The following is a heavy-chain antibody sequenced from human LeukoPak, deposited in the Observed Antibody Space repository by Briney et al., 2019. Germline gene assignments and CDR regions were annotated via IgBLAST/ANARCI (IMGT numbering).Heavy chain of an antibody. J-gene: IGHJ4*02. D-gene: IGHD3-22*01. CDR1: GFTFSSSI. Sequence: GGSLRLSCSASGFTFSSSIMHWVRQAPEKGLEFVSTITSNGASTYYADSVKGRFIISRDNSKNILYLQMGSLRTEDTAVYYCVTQGVEIDSLDYWGQGTLVTVSS. CDR3: VTQGVEIDSLDY. V-gene: IGHV3-64D*09. CDR2: ITSNGAST.